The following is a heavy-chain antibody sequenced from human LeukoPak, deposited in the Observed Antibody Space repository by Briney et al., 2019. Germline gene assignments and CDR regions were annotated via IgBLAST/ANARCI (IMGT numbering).Heavy chain of an antibody. V-gene: IGHV3-7*01. CDR3: ARFGDTIFGGFDY. CDR2: IRQDGSEK. CDR1: GFTFSSYW. Sequence: GGSLRLSCAASGFTFSSYWMSWVRQAPGKGLEWVANIRQDGSEKYYVDSVKGRFTISRDNAKNSLYLQMNSLRAEDTAVYYCARFGDTIFGGFDYWGQGTLVTVSS. J-gene: IGHJ4*02. D-gene: IGHD3-3*01.